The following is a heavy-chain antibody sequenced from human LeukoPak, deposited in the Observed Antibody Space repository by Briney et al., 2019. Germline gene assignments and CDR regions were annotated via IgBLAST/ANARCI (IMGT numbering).Heavy chain of an antibody. J-gene: IGHJ3*02. CDR3: ARSRYCSGGNCYLDAFDI. CDR1: GFTFRSYS. CDR2: ISSSSSYI. D-gene: IGHD2-15*01. Sequence: GGSLRLSCAASGFTFRSYSMNWVPQAPGWGLEWVSSISSSSSYIYYADSVRGRFTISRDNAKNSLYLQMNSLRAEDTAVYYCARSRYCSGGNCYLDAFDIWGQGTMVTVSS. V-gene: IGHV3-21*01.